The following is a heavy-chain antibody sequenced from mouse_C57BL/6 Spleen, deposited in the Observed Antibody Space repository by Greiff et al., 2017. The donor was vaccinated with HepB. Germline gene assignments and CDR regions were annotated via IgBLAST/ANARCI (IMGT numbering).Heavy chain of an antibody. CDR2: ISDGGSYT. V-gene: IGHV5-4*01. J-gene: IGHJ3*01. Sequence: EVQGVESGGGLVKPGGSLKLSCAASGFTFSSYAMSWVRQTPEKRLEWVATISDGGSYTYYPDNVKGRFTISRDNAKNNLYLQMSHLKSEDTAMYYCARGGHYEEFAYWGQGTLVTVSA. D-gene: IGHD1-1*01. CDR1: GFTFSSYA. CDR3: ARGGHYEEFAY.